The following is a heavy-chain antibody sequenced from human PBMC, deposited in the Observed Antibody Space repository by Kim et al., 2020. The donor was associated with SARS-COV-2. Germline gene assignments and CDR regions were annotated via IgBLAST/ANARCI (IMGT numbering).Heavy chain of an antibody. Sequence: ASVKVSCKASGYTFTGYYMHWVRQAPGQGLEWMGWINPNSGGTNYAQKFQGRVTMTRDTSISTAYMELSRLRSDDTAVYYCARVIQLWFLLPGYWGQGTLVTVSS. D-gene: IGHD5-18*01. CDR3: ARVIQLWFLLPGY. CDR1: GYTFTGYY. CDR2: INPNSGGT. V-gene: IGHV1-2*02. J-gene: IGHJ4*02.